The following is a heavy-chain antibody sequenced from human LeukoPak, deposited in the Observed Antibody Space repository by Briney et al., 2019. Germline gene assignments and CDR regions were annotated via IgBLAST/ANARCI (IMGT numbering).Heavy chain of an antibody. Sequence: GGSLRLSCAASGFTFSSYAMSWVRQAPGKGLEWVSAISGSGGSTYYADSVKGRFTISRDNSKNTLYLQMNSLRAEDTAVYYCAKEIQYYYDSSGYYVFDYWGQGTLVTVSS. D-gene: IGHD3-22*01. CDR1: GFTFSSYA. CDR3: AKEIQYYYDSSGYYVFDY. V-gene: IGHV3-23*01. J-gene: IGHJ4*02. CDR2: ISGSGGST.